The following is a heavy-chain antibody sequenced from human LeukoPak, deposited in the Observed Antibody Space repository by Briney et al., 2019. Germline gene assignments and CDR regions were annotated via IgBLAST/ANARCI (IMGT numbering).Heavy chain of an antibody. V-gene: IGHV3-11*01. CDR2: ISSSGSTI. CDR1: GFTFSDYY. J-gene: IGHJ6*03. Sequence: GSLRLSCAASGFTFSDYYMSWIRQAPGKGLEWVSYISSSGSTIYYADSVKGRFTISRDNAKNSLYLQMNSLRAEDTAVYYCARVPSSGWLDEFYMDVWGKGTTVTISS. CDR3: ARVPSSGWLDEFYMDV. D-gene: IGHD6-19*01.